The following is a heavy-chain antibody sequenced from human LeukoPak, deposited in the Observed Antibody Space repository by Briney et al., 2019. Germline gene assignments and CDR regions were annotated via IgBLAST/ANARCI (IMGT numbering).Heavy chain of an antibody. CDR2: ISWEGQTT. Sequence: PGGSLRLSCAASGFTFDDYAMHWVGKAPGKGLDWVSLISWEGQTTYYADSVRGRFSISRDNNKNSLFLEMNSLTTDDTGFYYCTRDTDFGSPTNYFDHWGQGTLVSVSS. D-gene: IGHD3-10*01. CDR3: TRDTDFGSPTNYFDH. V-gene: IGHV3-43*01. CDR1: GFTFDDYA. J-gene: IGHJ4*02.